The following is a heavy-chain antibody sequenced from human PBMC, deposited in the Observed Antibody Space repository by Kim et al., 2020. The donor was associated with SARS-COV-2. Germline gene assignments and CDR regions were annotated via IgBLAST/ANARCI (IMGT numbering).Heavy chain of an antibody. V-gene: IGHV4-39*07. J-gene: IGHJ4*02. CDR2: VHHSGST. CDR1: GVSISSKNYY. CDR3: AYNVGVTPDYYFDS. D-gene: IGHD1-26*01. Sequence: SETLSLTCTVSGVSISSKNYYWGWIRQSPGKGLEWIGSVHHSGSTYYNPSLKSRVFMLGDTSKNQISLNLKSVTASDTAVYFCAYNVGVTPDYYFDSWGRGALVTVSS.